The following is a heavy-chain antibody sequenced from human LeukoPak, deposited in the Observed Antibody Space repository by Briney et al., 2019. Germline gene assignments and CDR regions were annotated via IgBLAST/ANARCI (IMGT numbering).Heavy chain of an antibody. V-gene: IGHV4-59*01. CDR3: ARGLAGSYRY. D-gene: IGHD3-16*02. Sequence: SETLSLTCTVSGGSISSYYWSWIRQPPGKGLEWIGHIYYSGSTNYNPSLKSRVTISVDTSKNQFSLKLSSVTAADTAVYYCARGLAGSYRYWGQGTLVTVSS. J-gene: IGHJ4*02. CDR1: GGSISSYY. CDR2: IYYSGST.